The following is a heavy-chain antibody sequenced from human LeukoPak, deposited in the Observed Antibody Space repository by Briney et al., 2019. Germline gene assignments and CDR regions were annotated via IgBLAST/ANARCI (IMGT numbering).Heavy chain of an antibody. J-gene: IGHJ6*02. V-gene: IGHV3-30*04. CDR3: AKEAQFHYYGMDV. Sequence: PGRSLRLSCAASGFTFSSYAMHWVRQAPGKGLEWVAVISYDGSNKYYADSVEGRFTISRDNSKNTLYLQMNSLRAEDTAVYYCAKEAQFHYYGMDVWGQGTTVTVSS. D-gene: IGHD4-11*01. CDR1: GFTFSSYA. CDR2: ISYDGSNK.